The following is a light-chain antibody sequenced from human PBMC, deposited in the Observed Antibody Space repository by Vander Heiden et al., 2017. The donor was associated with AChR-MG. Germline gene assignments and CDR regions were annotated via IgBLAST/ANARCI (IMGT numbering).Light chain of an antibody. CDR2: QDI. J-gene: IGLJ2*01. CDR1: QLGNKN. CDR3: QAWDTSTRV. V-gene: IGLV3-1*01. Sequence: SYEVTQPRSVSVSPGQTASITCSGDQLGNKNVCWYQQKPGQSPVLVIYQDIKRTSGIPERFSGSNSGNTATLTISGTQAMDEADYYCQAWDTSTRVFGGGTKLTVL.